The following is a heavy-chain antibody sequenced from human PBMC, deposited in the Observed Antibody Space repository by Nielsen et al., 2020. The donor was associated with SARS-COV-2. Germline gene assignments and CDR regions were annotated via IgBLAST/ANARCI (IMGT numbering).Heavy chain of an antibody. D-gene: IGHD5-18*01. Sequence: GGPLRLSCAASGFTFSSYWMHWVRQAPGKGLVWVSRINSDGSSTSYADSVKGRFTISRDNAKNTLYLQMNSLRAEDTAVYYCTRDYTAMAFDYWGQGTLVTVSS. V-gene: IGHV3-74*01. J-gene: IGHJ4*02. CDR2: INSDGSST. CDR1: GFTFSSYW. CDR3: TRDYTAMAFDY.